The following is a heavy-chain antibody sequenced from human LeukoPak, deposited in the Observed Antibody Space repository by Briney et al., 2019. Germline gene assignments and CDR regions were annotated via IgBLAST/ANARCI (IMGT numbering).Heavy chain of an antibody. Sequence: ASVKVSCKASGGTFSSYAISWVRQAPGQGLEWMGGIIPIFGTANYAQKFQGRVTITADESTSTAYMELSSLRSEDTAVYYCARAGYRKSGSYYRSDYYYYYYMDVWGKGTTVTISS. CDR2: IIPIFGTA. CDR1: GGTFSSYA. V-gene: IGHV1-69*13. J-gene: IGHJ6*03. CDR3: ARAGYRKSGSYYRSDYYYYYYMDV. D-gene: IGHD3-10*01.